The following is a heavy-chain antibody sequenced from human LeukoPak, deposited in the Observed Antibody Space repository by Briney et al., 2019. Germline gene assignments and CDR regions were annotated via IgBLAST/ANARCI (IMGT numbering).Heavy chain of an antibody. D-gene: IGHD6-25*01. J-gene: IGHJ4*02. CDR1: GGSISSSSYY. CDR3: ARHPTAGRGLSNY. Sequence: SETLSLTCTVSGGSISSSSYYWGWIRQPPGKGLGWIGSIYYSGSTYYNPSLKSRVTISVDTSKNQFSLKLSSVTAADTAVYYCARHPTAGRGLSNYWGQGTLVTVSS. V-gene: IGHV4-39*01. CDR2: IYYSGST.